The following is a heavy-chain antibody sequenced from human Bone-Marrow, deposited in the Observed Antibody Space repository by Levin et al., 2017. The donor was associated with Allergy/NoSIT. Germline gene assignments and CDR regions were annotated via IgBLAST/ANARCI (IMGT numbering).Heavy chain of an antibody. J-gene: IGHJ4*02. D-gene: IGHD2-21*01. CDR1: GYTFTSYG. V-gene: IGHV1-18*01. Sequence: GESLKISCTASGYTFTSYGITWVRQAPEQGLEWMGWISAYNGNTNSAQKFQGRVTMTTDTSTSTAYMELRSLRSDDTAVYYCARVVREGGAVPAAFWGQGTLVTVSS. CDR2: ISAYNGNT. CDR3: ARVVREGGAVPAAF.